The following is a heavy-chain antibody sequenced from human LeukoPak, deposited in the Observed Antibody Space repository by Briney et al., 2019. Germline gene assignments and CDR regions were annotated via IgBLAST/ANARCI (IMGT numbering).Heavy chain of an antibody. J-gene: IGHJ3*02. V-gene: IGHV3-64*01. CDR1: GFTFGNYP. CDR3: AREISRGFDI. CDR2: VSSNGAST. D-gene: IGHD2/OR15-2a*01. Sequence: GGSLRLSCAASGFTFGNYPMHWVRQAPGKGLESVSAVSSNGASTYYENSVKDRFIVSRDNSKNTLYLQLGSLRAEDTAVYYCAREISRGFDIWGQGTMVTVSS.